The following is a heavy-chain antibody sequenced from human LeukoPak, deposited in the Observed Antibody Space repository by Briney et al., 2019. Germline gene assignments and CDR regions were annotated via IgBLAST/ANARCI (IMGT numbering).Heavy chain of an antibody. J-gene: IGHJ3*02. CDR3: ASLRGDAHAFDI. Sequence: PGGSLRLSCAASGFTVSSNYMSWVRQAPGKGLEWVSVIYSGGSTYYADSVKSRFTISRDNSQSTLHIHMNSLRAEDTAVYYCASLRGDAHAFDIWGQGTMVTVSS. V-gene: IGHV3-53*01. CDR1: GFTVSSNY. CDR2: IYSGGST. D-gene: IGHD2-21*02.